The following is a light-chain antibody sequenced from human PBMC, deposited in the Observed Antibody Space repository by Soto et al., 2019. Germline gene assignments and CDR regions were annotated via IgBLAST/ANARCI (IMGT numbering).Light chain of an antibody. CDR3: QQFEKWPFT. Sequence: EIVMTQSPGTLSVSLGERVTLSCRASQSVSRNLAWYQQRPGQVPRLLFYAASTRATDVPGTFSGSGSGTEFTLTINSLQSEDFAVYYCQQFEKWPFTFGQGTKLEIK. CDR1: QSVSRN. V-gene: IGKV3-15*01. J-gene: IGKJ2*01. CDR2: AAS.